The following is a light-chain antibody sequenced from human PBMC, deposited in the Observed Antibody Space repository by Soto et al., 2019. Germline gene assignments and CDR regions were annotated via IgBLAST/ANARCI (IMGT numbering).Light chain of an antibody. CDR2: EVS. CDR3: SSYAGNNIHYV. Sequence: QSVLTQPPSASGSAGQSVTISCTRTSTDVGGYNYVSWYQQHPGKAPKLMIYEVSKRPSGVPDRFSGSKSGNTASLTVSGLQAEDEADYYCSSYAGNNIHYVFGTGTKLTVL. V-gene: IGLV2-8*01. CDR1: STDVGGYNY. J-gene: IGLJ1*01.